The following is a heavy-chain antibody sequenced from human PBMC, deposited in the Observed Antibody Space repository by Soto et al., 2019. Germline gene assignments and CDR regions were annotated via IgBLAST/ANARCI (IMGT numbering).Heavy chain of an antibody. CDR1: GGSISSCY. J-gene: IGHJ4*02. Sequence: PSETLSLTCTVSGGSISSCYWSWIRQPPGKGLEWIGYIYYSGSTNYNPSLKSRVTISVDTSKNQFSLKLSSVTAADTAVYYCARGTSRYYGSGSYYNVWGQGTLVTVSS. CDR2: IYYSGST. D-gene: IGHD3-10*01. V-gene: IGHV4-59*01. CDR3: ARGTSRYYGSGSYYNV.